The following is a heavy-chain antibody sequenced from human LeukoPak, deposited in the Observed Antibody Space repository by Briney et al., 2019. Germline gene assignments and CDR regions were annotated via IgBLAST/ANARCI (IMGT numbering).Heavy chain of an antibody. CDR2: ICGYNGYT. D-gene: IGHD3-22*01. CDR1: GYTFTIYG. CDR3: ARDEARYSSGYYPNWFDR. J-gene: IGHJ5*02. V-gene: IGHV1-18*01. Sequence: ASVKVSCKASGYTFTIYGISWVRQAPGQGLEWMGWICGYNGYTHYAHNLQGRVTMTTDTSTSTAYMELRSLRSDDTAVYYCARDEARYSSGYYPNWFDRWGQGTLVTVSS.